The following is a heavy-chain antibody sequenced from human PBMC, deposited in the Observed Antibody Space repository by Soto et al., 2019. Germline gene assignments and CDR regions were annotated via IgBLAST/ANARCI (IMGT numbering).Heavy chain of an antibody. V-gene: IGHV1-8*01. CDR1: GYTFTSYD. J-gene: IGHJ4*02. Sequence: QVQLVQSGAEVKKPGASVKVSCKASGYTFTSYDINWVRQATGQGLEWMGWMNPNSGNPGSAQKCQGRVTMTRNTSISTAYMELSSLRSEDTAVDYCARERISGWYVDYWGQGTLVTVSS. CDR2: MNPNSGNP. CDR3: ARERISGWYVDY. D-gene: IGHD6-19*01.